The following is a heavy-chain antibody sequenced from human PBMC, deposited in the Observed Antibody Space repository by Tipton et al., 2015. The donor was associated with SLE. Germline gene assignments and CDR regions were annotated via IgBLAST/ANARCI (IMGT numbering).Heavy chain of an antibody. Sequence: TLSLTCAVYGGSFSGYYWSWIRQPPGKGLEWIGSIYYSGSTYYNPSLKSRVTISVDTSKNQFSLKLSSVTAADTAVYYCARGEQQLAPFDYWGQGTLVTVSS. J-gene: IGHJ4*02. V-gene: IGHV4-34*01. D-gene: IGHD6-13*01. CDR1: GGSFSGYY. CDR2: IYYSGST. CDR3: ARGEQQLAPFDY.